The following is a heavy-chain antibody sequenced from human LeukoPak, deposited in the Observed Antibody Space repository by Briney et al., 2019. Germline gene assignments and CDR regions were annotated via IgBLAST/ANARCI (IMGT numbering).Heavy chain of an antibody. V-gene: IGHV1-2*02. CDR2: INPNSGGT. Sequence: GASVTVSCTASGYTFTVYYIHWVRQAPGQGLEWMGWINPNSGGTNYAQKFQGRVTMTRDTSISTAYMELSRLRSADTAVYYCARDRSGYQTDYWGQGTLVTVSS. D-gene: IGHD3-22*01. CDR1: GYTFTVYY. CDR3: ARDRSGYQTDY. J-gene: IGHJ4*02.